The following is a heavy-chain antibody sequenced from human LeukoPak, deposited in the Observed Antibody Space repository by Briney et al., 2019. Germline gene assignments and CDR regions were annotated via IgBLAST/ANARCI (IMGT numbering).Heavy chain of an antibody. V-gene: IGHV1-24*01. CDR2: FDPENAEI. J-gene: IGHJ4*02. Sequence: ASVKVPCKLSGNTLRELPIQWVRQAGGKGLEWMAGFDPENAEIVYAQKFQGRVTMTEDTSTNTAYMELTSLTSDDTILYYCATRRSDFWSGFDYWGQGTQVTVSS. CDR1: GNTLRELP. CDR3: ATRRSDFWSGFDY. D-gene: IGHD3-3*01.